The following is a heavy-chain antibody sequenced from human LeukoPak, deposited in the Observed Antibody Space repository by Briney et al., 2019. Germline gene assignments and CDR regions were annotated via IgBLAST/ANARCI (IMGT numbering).Heavy chain of an antibody. D-gene: IGHD4-17*01. J-gene: IGHJ4*02. CDR1: GYTFTSYD. CDR3: ARDPDYGDYLPN. V-gene: IGHV1-2*02. Sequence: ASVKVSCKASGYTFTSYDINWVRQAPGQGLEWMGWIHPNTGATHYAQKFQGRVTMTRDTSISTVYMELSRLRSDDTAVYYCARDPDYGDYLPNWGQGTLVTVSS. CDR2: IHPNTGAT.